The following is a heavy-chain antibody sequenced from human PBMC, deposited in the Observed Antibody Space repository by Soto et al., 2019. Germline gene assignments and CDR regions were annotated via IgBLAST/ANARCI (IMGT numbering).Heavy chain of an antibody. CDR3: ARGWDEHKTGY. Sequence: PSETLSLTCTVSGDSIRTSPYWSWIRQSTGKGLEWIGFILHSANTNYNPSLKSRVAISVDTSKNQVSLKLSSVTAADTAVYYCARGWDEHKTGYWGQGTLVTVSS. CDR1: GDSIRTSPY. J-gene: IGHJ4*02. CDR2: ILHSANT. V-gene: IGHV4-59*01. D-gene: IGHD1-26*01.